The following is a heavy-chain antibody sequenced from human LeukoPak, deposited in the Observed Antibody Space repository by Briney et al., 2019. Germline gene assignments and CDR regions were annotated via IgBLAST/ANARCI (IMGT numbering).Heavy chain of an antibody. Sequence: GESLKISCKGSGYSFTSYWIGWVRQMPGKGLEWMGIIYPGDSDTRCSPSFQCQVTISADKSISTAYLQWSSLKASDTAMYYCARHRRITMVRGVKPHYYYYYMDVWGKGTTVTVSS. CDR2: IYPGDSDT. CDR3: ARHRRITMVRGVKPHYYYYYMDV. D-gene: IGHD3-10*01. J-gene: IGHJ6*03. V-gene: IGHV5-51*01. CDR1: GYSFTSYW.